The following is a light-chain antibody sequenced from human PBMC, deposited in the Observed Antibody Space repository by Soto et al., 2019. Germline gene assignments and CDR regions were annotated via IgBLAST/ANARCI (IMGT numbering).Light chain of an antibody. J-gene: IGLJ2*01. V-gene: IGLV3-1*01. CDR2: QDT. CDR1: KLGDKY. Sequence: SYELTQAPSVSVSPGQTARINGSGDKLGDKYVCWYQQKPGQSPVLVIYQDTKRPSGIPERFSGSNSGNTATLTIIGTQAMDEADFYCQAWDSTTAVFGGGTKRTVL. CDR3: QAWDSTTAV.